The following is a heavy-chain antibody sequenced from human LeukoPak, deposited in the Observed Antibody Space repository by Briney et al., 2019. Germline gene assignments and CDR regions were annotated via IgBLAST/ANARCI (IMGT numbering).Heavy chain of an antibody. CDR1: GGSIGSGGYS. Sequence: PSQTLSLTCAVSGGSIGSGGYSWSWIRQPPGKGLEWIGYIYHSGSTYYNPSLKSRVTISVDRSKNQFSLKLSSVTAADTAVYYCARDRRVDDAFDIWGQGTMVTVSS. V-gene: IGHV4-30-2*01. CDR2: IYHSGST. CDR3: ARDRRVDDAFDI. J-gene: IGHJ3*02.